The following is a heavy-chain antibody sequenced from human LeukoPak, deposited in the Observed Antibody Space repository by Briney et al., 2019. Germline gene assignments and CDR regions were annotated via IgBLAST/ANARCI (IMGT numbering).Heavy chain of an antibody. V-gene: IGHV1-18*01. Sequence: ASVKVSCKASGYTFSTYGISWVRQAPGQGLEWMGWISGYNGNTNYAQKFQGRVTMTTDTSTNTAYMELRSLRPDDTAVYYCARGYGRGYSSSSEEDGMDVWGQGTTVTVSS. D-gene: IGHD6-6*01. CDR2: ISGYNGNT. J-gene: IGHJ6*02. CDR1: GYTFSTYG. CDR3: ARGYGRGYSSSSEEDGMDV.